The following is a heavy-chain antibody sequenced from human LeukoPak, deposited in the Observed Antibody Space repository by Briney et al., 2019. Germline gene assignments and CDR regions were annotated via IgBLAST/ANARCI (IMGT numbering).Heavy chain of an antibody. CDR2: ISSSGSTI. CDR1: GFTFSDYY. D-gene: IGHD3-10*01. Sequence: PGGSLRLSCAASGFTFSDYYMSWIRQAPGKGLEWVSYISSSGSTIYYADSVKGRFTISRDNAKISLYLQMNSLRAEDTAVYYCAKDSKRWKTYYYESGSYYFEYWGQGTLVTVSS. V-gene: IGHV3-11*04. CDR3: AKDSKRWKTYYYESGSYYFEY. J-gene: IGHJ4*02.